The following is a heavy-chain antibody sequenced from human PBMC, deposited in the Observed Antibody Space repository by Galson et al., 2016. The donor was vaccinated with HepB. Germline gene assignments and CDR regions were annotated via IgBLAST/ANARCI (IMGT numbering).Heavy chain of an antibody. Sequence: SVKVSCKASGYTFSNYYMHWVRQAPGQGLEWMGKINPSGGSTSYAQKFQGRVTMTRDTSTSTGYMELSSLRSEDTAVYYCARDRVWFGELYGMDVWGQGTTVTVSS. CDR1: GYTFSNYY. V-gene: IGHV1-46*01. D-gene: IGHD3-10*01. CDR3: ARDRVWFGELYGMDV. CDR2: INPSGGST. J-gene: IGHJ6*02.